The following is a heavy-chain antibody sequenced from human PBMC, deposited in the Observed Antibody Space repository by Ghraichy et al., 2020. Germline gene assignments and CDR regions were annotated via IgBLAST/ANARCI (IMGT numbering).Heavy chain of an antibody. V-gene: IGHV3-73*01. D-gene: IGHD1-26*01. CDR1: GFTFSGSA. CDR2: IRSKANSYAT. CDR3: TSFSGSYGYGMDV. J-gene: IGHJ6*02. Sequence: LSLTCAASGFTFSGSAMHWVRQASGKGLEWVGRIRSKANSYATAYAASVKGRFTISRDDSKNTAYLQMNSLKTEDTAVYYCTSFSGSYGYGMDVWGQGTTVTVSS.